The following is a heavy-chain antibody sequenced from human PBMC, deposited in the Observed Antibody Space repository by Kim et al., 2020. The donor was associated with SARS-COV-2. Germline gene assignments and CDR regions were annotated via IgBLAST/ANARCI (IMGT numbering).Heavy chain of an antibody. J-gene: IGHJ4*02. D-gene: IGHD3-9*01. Sequence: GGSLRLSCAASGFTFSSYGMHWVRQAPGKGLEWVAVISYDGSNKYYADSVKGRFTISRDNSKNTLYLQMNSLRAEDTAVYYCASAHPILRYFDWLLGVFDYWGQGTLVTVSS. CDR3: ASAHPILRYFDWLLGVFDY. V-gene: IGHV3-33*05. CDR1: GFTFSSYG. CDR2: ISYDGSNK.